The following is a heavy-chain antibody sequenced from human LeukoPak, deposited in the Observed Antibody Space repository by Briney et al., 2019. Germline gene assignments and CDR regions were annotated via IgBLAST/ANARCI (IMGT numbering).Heavy chain of an antibody. J-gene: IGHJ4*02. CDR3: AKDPFLWFGESNLDY. CDR2: ISGSGGST. V-gene: IGHV3-23*01. CDR1: GFTFSSYA. D-gene: IGHD3-10*01. Sequence: QTGGSLRLSCAASGFTFSSYAMSWVRQAPGKGLEWVSAISGSGGSTYYADSVKGRFTISRDNSKNTLYLQMNSLRAEDTAVYYCAKDPFLWFGESNLDYWGQGTLVTVPS.